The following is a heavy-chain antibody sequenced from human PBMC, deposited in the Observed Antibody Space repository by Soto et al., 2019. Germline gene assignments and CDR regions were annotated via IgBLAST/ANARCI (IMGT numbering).Heavy chain of an antibody. Sequence: PGGSLRLSCADSGFTFSSYAMSWVRQAPGKGLEWVSAISGSGGSTYYADSVKGRFTISRDNSKNTLYLQMNSLGAEDTAVYYCMIFGVVEDFDYWGQGTLVTVSS. J-gene: IGHJ4*02. CDR3: MIFGVVEDFDY. CDR2: ISGSGGST. CDR1: GFTFSSYA. V-gene: IGHV3-23*01. D-gene: IGHD3-3*01.